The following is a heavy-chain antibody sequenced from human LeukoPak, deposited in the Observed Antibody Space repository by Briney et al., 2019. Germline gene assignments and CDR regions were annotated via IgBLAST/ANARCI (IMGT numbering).Heavy chain of an antibody. CDR3: VKGAPFDY. V-gene: IGHV3-74*03. J-gene: IGHJ4*02. Sequence: GGSLRLSCAASGFTFSDQWMHWVRQGPEKGLVWVSRINGDGSSTAYADFVKSRFTISRDNARNTLSLQMNSLRIEDTAIYYCVKGAPFDYWGQGTLVAASS. CDR2: INGDGSST. CDR1: GFTFSDQW. D-gene: IGHD4/OR15-4a*01.